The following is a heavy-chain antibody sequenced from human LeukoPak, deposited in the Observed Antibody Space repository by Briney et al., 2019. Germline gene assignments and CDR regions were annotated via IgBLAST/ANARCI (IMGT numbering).Heavy chain of an antibody. D-gene: IGHD2-21*01. J-gene: IGHJ5*02. Sequence: ASVKVSCKASGYTFTSYVMNWVRQAPGQGLEWMGWINTNTGNPTYAQGFTGRFVFSLDTSVSTAYLQISSLKTEDTAVYYCASNLPGGGFAPWGQRTLVTLSS. V-gene: IGHV7-4-1*02. CDR3: ASNLPGGGFAP. CDR1: GYTFTSYV. CDR2: INTNTGNP.